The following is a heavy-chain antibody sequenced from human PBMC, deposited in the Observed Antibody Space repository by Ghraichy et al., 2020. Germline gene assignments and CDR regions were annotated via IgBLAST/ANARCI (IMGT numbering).Heavy chain of an antibody. CDR1: GYTFTSYG. CDR2: ISAYNGNT. Sequence: ASVKVSCKASGYTFTSYGISWVRQAPGQGLEWMGWISAYNGNTNYAQKLQGRVTMTTDTSTSTAYMELRSLRSDDTAVYYCAIQWLVRGRFDYWGQGTLVTVSS. D-gene: IGHD6-19*01. J-gene: IGHJ4*02. V-gene: IGHV1-18*04. CDR3: AIQWLVRGRFDY.